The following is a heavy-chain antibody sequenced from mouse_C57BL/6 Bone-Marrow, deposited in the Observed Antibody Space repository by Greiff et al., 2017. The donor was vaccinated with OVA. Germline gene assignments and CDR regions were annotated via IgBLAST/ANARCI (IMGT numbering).Heavy chain of an antibody. CDR3: ARTVYYGMDY. V-gene: IGHV5-17*01. CDR2: ISSGSSTI. CDR1: GFTFSDYG. J-gene: IGHJ4*01. Sequence: EVKLVESGGGLVKPGGSLKLSCAASGFTFSDYGMHWVRQAPEKGLEWVAYISSGSSTIYYADTVKGRFTISRDNAKNTLFLQMTSRRSEDTAMDYCARTVYYGMDYWGQGTSVTVSS.